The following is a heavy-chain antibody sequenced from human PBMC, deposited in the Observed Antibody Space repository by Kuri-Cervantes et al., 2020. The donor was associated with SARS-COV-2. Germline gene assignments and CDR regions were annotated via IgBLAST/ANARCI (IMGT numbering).Heavy chain of an antibody. Sequence: GESLKISCSDSGFNFSRSDMHWVRQAPGKGLEWVAVISYDVKKKRCMASEKGRFTISRDNSQNTLYLQMQCLRSEDMGMYYCTTDRDGFHDFWGQGTLVTVSS. CDR1: GFNFSRSD. CDR3: TTDRDGFHDF. J-gene: IGHJ4*02. D-gene: IGHD3-10*01. V-gene: IGHV3-30*03. CDR2: ISYDVKKK.